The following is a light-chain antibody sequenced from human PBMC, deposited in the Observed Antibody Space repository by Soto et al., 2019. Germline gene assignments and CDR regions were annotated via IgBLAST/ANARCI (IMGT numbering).Light chain of an antibody. CDR1: QSIGNN. Sequence: EIVITQSPATLSVSPGERATLSCRASQSIGNNLAWLQQRPGQAPSLLFYGASTRAPGIPARFSASGSRTDFTHIMSSLQSADFAVYYCLQYGDWPPEYTFGQGTKVEI. CDR2: GAS. V-gene: IGKV3-15*01. CDR3: LQYGDWPPEYT. J-gene: IGKJ2*01.